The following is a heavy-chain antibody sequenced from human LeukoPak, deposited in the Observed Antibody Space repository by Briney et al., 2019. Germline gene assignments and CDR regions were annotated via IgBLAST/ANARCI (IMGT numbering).Heavy chain of an antibody. CDR2: INAGNGNT. Sequence: GASVKVSCKASGYTFTSYAMHWVRQAPGQRLEWMGWINAGNGNTKYSQKFQGRVTITRDTSASTAYMELSSLRSEDTAVYYCAREGGYSSGWSAPYYYYGMDVWGQGTTVTVSS. J-gene: IGHJ6*02. CDR3: AREGGYSSGWSAPYYYYGMDV. D-gene: IGHD6-19*01. V-gene: IGHV1-3*01. CDR1: GYTFTSYA.